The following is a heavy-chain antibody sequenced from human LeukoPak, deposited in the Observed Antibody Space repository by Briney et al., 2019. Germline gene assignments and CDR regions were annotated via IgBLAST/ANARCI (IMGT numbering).Heavy chain of an antibody. Sequence: GGSLRLSCAASAFTFSSYGMHWVRQAPGKGLEWVAVIWYDGSNKYYADSVKGRFTISRDNSKNTLYLQMNSLRAEDTAVYYCARDSFHDYGDHYFDYWGQGTLVTVSS. J-gene: IGHJ4*02. CDR1: AFTFSSYG. V-gene: IGHV3-33*01. D-gene: IGHD4-17*01. CDR3: ARDSFHDYGDHYFDY. CDR2: IWYDGSNK.